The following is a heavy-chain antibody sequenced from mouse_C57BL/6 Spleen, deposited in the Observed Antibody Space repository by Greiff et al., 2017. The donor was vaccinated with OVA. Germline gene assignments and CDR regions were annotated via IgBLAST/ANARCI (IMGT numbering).Heavy chain of an antibody. V-gene: IGHV3-1*01. CDR3: ARAGLRQKYFDV. D-gene: IGHD2-2*01. Sequence: DVKLQESGPGMVKPSQSLSLTCTVTGYSITSGYDWHWIRHFPGNKLEWMGYISYSGSTNYNPSLKSRISITHDTSKNHFFLKLNSVTTEDTATYYCARAGLRQKYFDVWGTGTTVTVSS. CDR1: GYSITSGYD. J-gene: IGHJ1*03. CDR2: ISYSGST.